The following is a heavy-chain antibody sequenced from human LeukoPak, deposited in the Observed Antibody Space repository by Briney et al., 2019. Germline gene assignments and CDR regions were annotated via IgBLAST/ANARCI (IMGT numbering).Heavy chain of an antibody. CDR3: ARSFIVGATRVDYYGMDV. CDR1: GGTFSSYA. V-gene: IGHV1-69*04. J-gene: IGHJ6*02. CDR2: IIPILGIA. D-gene: IGHD1-26*01. Sequence: SVKVSCKASGGTFSSYAISWVRQAPGQGLEWMGRIIPILGIANYAQKFQGRVTITADKSTSTAYMELSSLRSEDTAVYYCARSFIVGATRVDYYGMDVWGQGTTVTVSS.